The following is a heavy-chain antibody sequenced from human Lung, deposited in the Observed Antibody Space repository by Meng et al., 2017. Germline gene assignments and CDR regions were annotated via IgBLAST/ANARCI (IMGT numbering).Heavy chain of an antibody. CDR1: GGSFSDYY. CDR3: ARGPTTMAHDFDY. V-gene: IGHV4-34*01. J-gene: IGHJ4*02. CDR2: INHSGST. D-gene: IGHD4-11*01. Sequence: QVPLQKWGEGLLQPSEPLPPTCVVSGGSFSDYYWSWIRQPPGKGLEWIGEINHSGSTNYNPSLESRATISVDTSQNNLSLKLSSVTAADSAVYYCARGPTTMAHDFDYWGQGTLVTVSS.